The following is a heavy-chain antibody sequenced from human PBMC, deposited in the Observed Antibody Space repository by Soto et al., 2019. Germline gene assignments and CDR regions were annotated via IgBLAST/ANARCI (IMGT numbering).Heavy chain of an antibody. D-gene: IGHD3-22*01. CDR1: GFTFSSYS. J-gene: IGHJ3*02. CDR2: ISSSSSTI. CDR3: ARVSGYGSSGYYYYTGAFDI. V-gene: IGHV3-48*02. Sequence: PGGSLRLSCAASGFTFSSYSMNLVRQAPGKGLEWFSYISSSSSTIYYADSVKGRFTISRDNAKNSLYLQMNSLRDEDTAVYYCARVSGYGSSGYYYYTGAFDIWGQGTMVTVSS.